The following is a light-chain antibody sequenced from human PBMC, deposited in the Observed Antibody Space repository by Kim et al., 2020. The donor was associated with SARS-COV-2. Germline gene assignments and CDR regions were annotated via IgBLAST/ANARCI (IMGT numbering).Light chain of an antibody. CDR1: QSVLYSSNNKNY. Sequence: ATINCKSSQSVLYSSNNKNYLDWYQQKPGQPLKLLIYWASTRESGVPDRFSGSGSGTDFTLTISSLQAEDVAVYYCQQYYSSPLTFGGGTKVDIK. CDR2: WAS. CDR3: QQYYSSPLT. J-gene: IGKJ4*01. V-gene: IGKV4-1*01.